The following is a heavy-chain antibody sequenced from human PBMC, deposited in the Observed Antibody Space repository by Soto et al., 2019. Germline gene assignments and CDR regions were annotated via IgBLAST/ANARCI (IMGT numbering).Heavy chain of an antibody. Sequence: SGTLSLTCTVSGGSISSGGYYGSWHRQHPGKGLEWIGYIYYSGSTYYNPSLKSRVTISVDTSKNQFSLKLSSVTAADTAVYSCARQEPLPGVFAYWGQGTLVPVSS. CDR1: GGSISSGGYY. CDR3: ARQEPLPGVFAY. D-gene: IGHD3-10*01. V-gene: IGHV4-31*03. CDR2: IYYSGST. J-gene: IGHJ4*02.